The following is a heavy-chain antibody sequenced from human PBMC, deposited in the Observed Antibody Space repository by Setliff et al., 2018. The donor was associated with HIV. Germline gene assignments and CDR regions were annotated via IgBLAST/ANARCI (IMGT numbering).Heavy chain of an antibody. V-gene: IGHV1-18*01. CDR2: ISAYNGNT. CDR1: GYTFTRYG. J-gene: IGHJ4*02. D-gene: IGHD3-10*01. Sequence: ASVKVSCKASGYTFTRYGISWVRQAPGQGLEWMGWISAYNGNTNYAQKLQGRVTMTTDTSTSTAYMELRSLRSDDTAVYYCARPDGGNYYGSGSYDYWGQGTLVTVSS. CDR3: ARPDGGNYYGSGSYDY.